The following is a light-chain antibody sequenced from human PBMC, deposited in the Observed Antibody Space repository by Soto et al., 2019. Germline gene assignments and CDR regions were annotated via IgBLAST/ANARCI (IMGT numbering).Light chain of an antibody. J-gene: IGLJ1*01. CDR3: SSYTSSSTYV. CDR2: DVS. V-gene: IGLV2-14*01. CDR1: SSDVGGYNY. Sequence: QSALTQPASVSGSPGQSITISCTGTSSDVGGYNYVSWYQQHPGKAPKLMIYDVSKRPSGVSNRFSGSKSGNTASLTISVLQAEDEADYYCSSYTSSSTYVFGTGTKLTVL.